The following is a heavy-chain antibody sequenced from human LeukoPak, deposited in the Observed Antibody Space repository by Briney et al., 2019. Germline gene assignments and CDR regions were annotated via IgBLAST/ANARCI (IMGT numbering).Heavy chain of an antibody. CDR1: GFTFSSYA. V-gene: IGHV3-23*01. CDR2: ISGSGGST. CDR3: ANFGWVTMVRGVIGNYYGMDV. D-gene: IGHD3-10*01. Sequence: GGSLRLSCAASGFTFSSYAMSWVRQAPGKGLEWVSAISGSGGSTYYADSVKGRFTISRDNSKNTLYLQMNSLRAEDTAVYYCANFGWVTMVRGVIGNYYGMDVWGQGTTVTVSS. J-gene: IGHJ6*02.